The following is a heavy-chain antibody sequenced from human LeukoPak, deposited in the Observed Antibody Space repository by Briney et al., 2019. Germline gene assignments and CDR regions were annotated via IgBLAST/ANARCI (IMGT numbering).Heavy chain of an antibody. CDR3: AKSSITMVRGVKTNFDY. CDR2: ISGSGGST. Sequence: GGSLRLSCAASGFTFSSYAMSWVRQAPGKGLEWVSAISGSGGSTYYADSVKGRFTISRDNSKNTLYLQMNSLRAEDTAVYYCAKSSITMVRGVKTNFDYWGQGTLVTVSS. D-gene: IGHD3-10*01. CDR1: GFTFSSYA. V-gene: IGHV3-23*01. J-gene: IGHJ4*02.